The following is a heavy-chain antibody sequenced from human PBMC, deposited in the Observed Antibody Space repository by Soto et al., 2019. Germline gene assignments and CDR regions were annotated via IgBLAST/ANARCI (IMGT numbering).Heavy chain of an antibody. V-gene: IGHV3-33*01. D-gene: IGHD4-17*01. CDR1: GFTFSSYG. Sequence: LRLSCAASGFTFSSYGMHWVRQAPGKGLEWVAVIWYDGSNKYYADSVKGRFTISRDNSKNTLYLQMNSLRAEDTAVYYCAREYGDTIYYYYYMDVWGKGTTVTVSS. J-gene: IGHJ6*03. CDR3: AREYGDTIYYYYYMDV. CDR2: IWYDGSNK.